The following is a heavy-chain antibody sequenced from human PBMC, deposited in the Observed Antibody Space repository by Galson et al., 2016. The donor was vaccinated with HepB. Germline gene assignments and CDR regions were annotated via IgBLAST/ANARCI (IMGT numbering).Heavy chain of an antibody. CDR2: IYPGDSDT. CDR3: ARYDKTDYASYDWFDP. Sequence: QSGAEVKKPGESLKISCKGSGYSFSTYWIGWVRQRPGKGLEWMGNIYPGDSDTKYSPSFEGQVTISADKSIATAYLQWNNLQVSDTAIYYCARYDKTDYASYDWFDPWGQGTLVIVTS. D-gene: IGHD3-10*01. J-gene: IGHJ5*02. CDR1: GYSFSTYW. V-gene: IGHV5-51*01.